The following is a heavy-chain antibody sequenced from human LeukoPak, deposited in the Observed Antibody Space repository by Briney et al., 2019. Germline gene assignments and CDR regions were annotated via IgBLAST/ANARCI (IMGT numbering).Heavy chain of an antibody. Sequence: GGSLRLSCAAPGFTFSNYSMNWVRQAPGKGLEWVSSISSSSSYIYHADSLKGRFTISRDNARNSLYLQMNSLRAEDTAVYFCARGTDSSSWSRDLDYWGQGTLVTVSS. CDR1: GFTFSNYS. CDR3: ARGTDSSSWSRDLDY. D-gene: IGHD6-13*01. J-gene: IGHJ4*02. V-gene: IGHV3-21*01. CDR2: ISSSSSYI.